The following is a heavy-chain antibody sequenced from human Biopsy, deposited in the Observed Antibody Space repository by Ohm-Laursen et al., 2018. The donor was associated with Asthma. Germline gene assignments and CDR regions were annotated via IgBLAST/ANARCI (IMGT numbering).Heavy chain of an antibody. Sequence: SLRLSCAAPGFMFRSFGMHWVRQAPGKGLEWVAVISYDGNHKFYEDSVKGRFTISRDNSKSTLFLQMDSLSAEDTAVYYCAKRRGYSGHDNDYWGQGTLVIVSS. CDR2: ISYDGNHK. V-gene: IGHV3-30*18. D-gene: IGHD5-12*01. CDR3: AKRRGYSGHDNDY. CDR1: GFMFRSFG. J-gene: IGHJ4*02.